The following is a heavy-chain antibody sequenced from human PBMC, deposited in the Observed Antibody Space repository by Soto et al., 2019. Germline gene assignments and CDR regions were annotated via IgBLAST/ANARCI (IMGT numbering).Heavy chain of an antibody. J-gene: IGHJ4*02. D-gene: IGHD6-13*01. CDR2: IKSKTDGGTT. CDR3: ITDLGYSHMGY. V-gene: IGHV3-15*01. CDR1: GFTFSNAW. Sequence: KTGGSLRLSCAASGFTFSNAWMSWVRQAPGKGLEWVGRIKSKTDGGTTDYAAPVKGRFTISRDDSKNTLYLQMNSLKTEDTAVYYCITDLGYSHMGYWGQGTLVTVSS.